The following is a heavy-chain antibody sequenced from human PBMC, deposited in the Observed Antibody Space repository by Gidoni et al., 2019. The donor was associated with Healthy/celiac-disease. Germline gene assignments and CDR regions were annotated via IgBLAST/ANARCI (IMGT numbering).Heavy chain of an antibody. D-gene: IGHD2-15*01. CDR1: GFTSSSYG. CDR2: ISYDGSNK. V-gene: IGHV3-30*18. Sequence: QVQLVESGGGVVQPGRSLRLSCAASGFTSSSYGLPCVRQAPGKGLEWVAVISYDGSNKYYADSVKGRFTISRDNSKNTLYLQMNSLRAEDTAVYYCAKESGYRYCSGGSCYSNAFDIWGQGTMVTVSS. CDR3: AKESGYRYCSGGSCYSNAFDI. J-gene: IGHJ3*02.